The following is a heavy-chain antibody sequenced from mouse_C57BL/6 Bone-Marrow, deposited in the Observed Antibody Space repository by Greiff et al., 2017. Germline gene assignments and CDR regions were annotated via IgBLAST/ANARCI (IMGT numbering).Heavy chain of an antibody. D-gene: IGHD1-1*01. V-gene: IGHV1-80*01. CDR2: IYPGDGDT. CDR3: ARGGVYYGSRHWYFDV. CDR1: GYAFSSYW. J-gene: IGHJ1*03. Sequence: VHLVESGAELVKPGASVKISCKASGYAFSSYWMNWVKQRPGKGLEWIGQIYPGDGDTNYNGKFKGKATLTADKSSSTAYMQLSSLTSEDSAVYFCARGGVYYGSRHWYFDVWGTGTTVTVSS.